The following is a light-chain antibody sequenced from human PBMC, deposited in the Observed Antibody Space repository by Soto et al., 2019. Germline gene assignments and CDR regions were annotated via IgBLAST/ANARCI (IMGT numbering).Light chain of an antibody. V-gene: IGKV3-11*01. CDR2: DAY. CDR1: QSFRGL. Sequence: EVVLTQSPGTLSLSPLEIYTLSFRASQSFRGLLAWYQQKPGQAPRLLIYDAYNRATGIPPRFSGSGSGTDSTLTISSLEPEDSAVYYCQQRNMWPITFGQGTRLEIK. CDR3: QQRNMWPIT. J-gene: IGKJ5*01.